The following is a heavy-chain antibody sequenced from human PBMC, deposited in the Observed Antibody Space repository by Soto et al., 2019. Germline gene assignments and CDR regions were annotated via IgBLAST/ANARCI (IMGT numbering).Heavy chain of an antibody. CDR3: ARDQTGITTAGGGRIDY. CDR2: MSYDGSNK. V-gene: IGHV3-30-3*01. D-gene: IGHD6-13*01. CDR1: GFTFRIYA. J-gene: IGHJ4*02. Sequence: ESGGGVVQPGRSLRLSCAASGFTFRIYAMHWVRQTPGTGLECVAIMSYDGSNKYYADSVKGRFTISRDNSKNTLYLQMNSLRAEDTAVYYCARDQTGITTAGGGRIDYWGQGTLVTVSS.